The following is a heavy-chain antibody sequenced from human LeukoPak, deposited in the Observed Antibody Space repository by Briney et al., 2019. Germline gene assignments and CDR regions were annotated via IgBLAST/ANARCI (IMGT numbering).Heavy chain of an antibody. CDR1: GFTFSSYS. J-gene: IGHJ5*01. CDR2: ISSSSSYI. CDR3: AKELYSTTWFDY. D-gene: IGHD6-13*01. Sequence: KPGGSLRLSCAASGFTFSSYSMNWVRQAPGKGLEWVSSISSSSSYIYYADSVKGRFTISRDNSKNTLFLQMNSLRAGDTAVYYCAKELYSTTWFDYWGQGTLVTVSS. V-gene: IGHV3-21*01.